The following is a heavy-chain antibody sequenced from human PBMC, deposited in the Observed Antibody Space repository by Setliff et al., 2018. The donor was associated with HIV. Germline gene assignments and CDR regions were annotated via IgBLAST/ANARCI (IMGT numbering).Heavy chain of an antibody. CDR1: GYTITSFD. CDR2: MNPNSGNS. J-gene: IGHJ5*02. D-gene: IGHD3-22*01. Sequence: ASVKVSCKASGYTITSFDINWVRQATGQGLGWMGWMNPNSGNSGFAQKFQGRVTMTRNSSISTAYMELSSLRFDDTAVYYCAREALAWYHYDSSGYSNWFDPWVQGTLVTVSS. V-gene: IGHV1-8*01. CDR3: AREALAWYHYDSSGYSNWFDP.